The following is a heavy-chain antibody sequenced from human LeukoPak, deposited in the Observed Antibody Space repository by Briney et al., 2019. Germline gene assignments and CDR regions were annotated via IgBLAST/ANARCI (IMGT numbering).Heavy chain of an antibody. J-gene: IGHJ4*02. Sequence: GASVKVSCKTSGYTFTGYYMHWVRQAPGQGLEWMGWINPNSGGTNYAQKFQGRVTMTRDTSISTAYMELSRLRSDDTAVYYCARGYILTGYYPFDYWGQGTLVTVSS. CDR2: INPNSGGT. V-gene: IGHV1-2*02. CDR3: ARGYILTGYYPFDY. CDR1: GYTFTGYY. D-gene: IGHD3-9*01.